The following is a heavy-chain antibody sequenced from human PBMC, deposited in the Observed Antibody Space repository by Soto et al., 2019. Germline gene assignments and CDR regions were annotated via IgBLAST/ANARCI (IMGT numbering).Heavy chain of an antibody. CDR2: ISHSGNA. D-gene: IGHD3-3*02. CDR1: GDSINSSHW. CDR3: AARHFWSGSWTTRGLDY. J-gene: IGHJ4*02. Sequence: SETLSLTCAVSGDSINSSHWRNWVRKPPGKGLEWIGQISHSGNANYNPSLTSRITISVEKSKNHFSLKLTSVTAADTAVYYCAARHFWSGSWTTRGLDYWGQGTLVTVSS. V-gene: IGHV4-4*02.